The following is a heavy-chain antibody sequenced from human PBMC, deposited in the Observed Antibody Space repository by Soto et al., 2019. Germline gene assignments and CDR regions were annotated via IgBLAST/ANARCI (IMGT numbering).Heavy chain of an antibody. Sequence: PSETLSLTCTVSGGSISSSSYYWGWIRQPPGKGLEWIGSIYYSGSTYYNPSLKSRVTISVDTSKNQFSLKLSSVTAADTAVYNGASYVDTALVFFAYGGQETLVTVPS. D-gene: IGHD5-18*01. J-gene: IGHJ4*02. CDR1: GGSISSSSYY. V-gene: IGHV4-39*01. CDR3: ASYVDTALVFFAY. CDR2: IYYSGST.